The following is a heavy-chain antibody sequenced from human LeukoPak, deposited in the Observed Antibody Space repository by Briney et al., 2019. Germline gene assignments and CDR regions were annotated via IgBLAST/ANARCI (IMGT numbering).Heavy chain of an antibody. CDR2: ISSSSRYT. V-gene: IGHV3-11*06. D-gene: IGHD2-8*01. CDR1: EFTFSDYY. J-gene: IGHJ4*02. CDR3: ARDVWGGLGY. Sequence: GGSLRLSCAASEFTFSDYYMSWIRQAPGKGLEWVSHISSSSRYTNYADSVKGRFTISRDNAKNSLYLQMNSLRAEDTAVYYCARDVWGGLGYWGQGTLVTVSS.